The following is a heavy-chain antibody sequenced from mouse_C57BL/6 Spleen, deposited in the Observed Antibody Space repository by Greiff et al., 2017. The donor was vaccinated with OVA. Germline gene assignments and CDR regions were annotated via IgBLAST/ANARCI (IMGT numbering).Heavy chain of an antibody. CDR3: ARWCSYGDWFAY. V-gene: IGHV1-74*01. CDR2: IHPSDSDT. D-gene: IGHD1-1*01. CDR1: GYTFTSYW. Sequence: QVQLQQPGAELVKPGASVKVSCKASGYTFTSYWMHWVKQRPGLGLEWIGRIHPSDSDTNYNQKFKGKATLTVDKSSSTAYMQLTSLTSEDSAVYYCARWCSYGDWFAYWGQGTLVTVSA. J-gene: IGHJ3*01.